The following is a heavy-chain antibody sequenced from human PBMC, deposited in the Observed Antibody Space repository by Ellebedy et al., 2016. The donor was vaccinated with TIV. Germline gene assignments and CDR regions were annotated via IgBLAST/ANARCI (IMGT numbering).Heavy chain of an antibody. D-gene: IGHD6-6*01. CDR3: IFKGMSARRY. V-gene: IGHV3-23*01. J-gene: IGHJ1*01. Sequence: GESLKISCAASGFTSSLYAMGWVRQAPGKGLEWVPTIIRNGGGTYYAGSVEGRFTISRDNSKTTLFPQVKSLRAEYTTVYYCIFKGMSARRYWGQGTLVTVSS. CDR1: GFTSSLYA. CDR2: IIRNGGGT.